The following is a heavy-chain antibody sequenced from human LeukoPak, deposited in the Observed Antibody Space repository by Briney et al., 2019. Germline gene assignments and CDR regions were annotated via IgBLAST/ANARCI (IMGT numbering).Heavy chain of an antibody. Sequence: GASVKVSCKVYGYTLTELSMHWVRQAPGKGLEWMGGFDPEDGETIYAQKFQGRVTMTEDTSTDTAYMELSSLRSEDSAVYYCATAALYCSSTSCFDYWGQGTLVTVSS. J-gene: IGHJ4*02. CDR1: GYTLTELS. D-gene: IGHD2-2*01. V-gene: IGHV1-24*01. CDR2: FDPEDGET. CDR3: ATAALYCSSTSCFDY.